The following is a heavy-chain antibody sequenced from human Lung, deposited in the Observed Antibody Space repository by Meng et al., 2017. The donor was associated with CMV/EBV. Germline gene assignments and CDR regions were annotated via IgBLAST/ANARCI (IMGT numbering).Heavy chain of an antibody. D-gene: IGHD3-16*01. V-gene: IGHV4-59*01. Sequence: SETLSLXCTVSGGSISSYYWSWIRQPPGKGLEWIGYIYYSGSTNYNPSLKSRVTISVDTSKNQFSLKLSSVTAADTAVYYWARGGGGFNRGASNWFDPWGQGXLVTVSS. CDR2: IYYSGST. CDR3: ARGGGGFNRGASNWFDP. J-gene: IGHJ5*02. CDR1: GGSISSYY.